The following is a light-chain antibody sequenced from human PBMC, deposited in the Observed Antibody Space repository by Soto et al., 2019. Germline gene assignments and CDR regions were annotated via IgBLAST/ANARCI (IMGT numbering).Light chain of an antibody. CDR3: QQFRT. V-gene: IGKV3D-15*01. J-gene: IGKJ1*01. Sequence: IVMTQSPATLSVSPWERATLSCRASQSVSSNLAWYQQKPGQAPRLLIYGASSRATGIPDRFSGSGSGTDFTLTISRLEPEDFAVYYCQQFRTFGQGTKVDIK. CDR1: QSVSSN. CDR2: GAS.